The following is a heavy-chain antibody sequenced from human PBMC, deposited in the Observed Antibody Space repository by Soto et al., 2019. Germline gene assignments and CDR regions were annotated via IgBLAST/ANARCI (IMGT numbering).Heavy chain of an antibody. J-gene: IGHJ4*01. CDR1: GATFSTYA. V-gene: IGHV1-69*15. CDR2: IIPIFGTA. CDR3: ARKAH. Sequence: QVQLVQSGAEVKKPGSSVKVSCKVSGATFSTYAINWVRQAPGQGLEWMGTIIPIFGTANYAQKFQDRVTITADESTSTTYMVVSILRSDDTAVFYCARKAHWGHGTLVNVTS.